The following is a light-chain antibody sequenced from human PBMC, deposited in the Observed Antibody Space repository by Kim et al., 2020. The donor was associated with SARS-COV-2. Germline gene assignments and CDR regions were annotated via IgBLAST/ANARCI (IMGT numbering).Light chain of an antibody. J-gene: IGKJ4*01. CDR3: QKYNSVPLT. CDR2: AAY. CDR1: QGIRNY. V-gene: IGKV1-27*01. Sequence: DIQMTQSPSSLSASVGDRVTITCRASQGIRNYLAWYQQKPGKVPKLLIYAAYTLQSEVSSRFSGSGSGTDFTLTISSLQPEDVATYYCQKYNSVPLTFGGGTKVDIK.